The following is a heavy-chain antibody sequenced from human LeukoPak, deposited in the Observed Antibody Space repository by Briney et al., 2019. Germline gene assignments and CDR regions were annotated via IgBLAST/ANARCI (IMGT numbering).Heavy chain of an antibody. D-gene: IGHD4-11*01. V-gene: IGHV4-31*03. CDR1: GGSLTSGGYY. J-gene: IGHJ5*02. Sequence: PSQTLSLTCTVSGGSLTSGGYYWYWIRQHPGKGLAWIGHIYCSGSPYSNPSLKSRVTILVDTSKNQFSLKLSSVTAADTAVYYCARVTRYTTVTSLDWFDPWGQGTLVTVSS. CDR3: ARVTRYTTVTSLDWFDP. CDR2: IYCSGSP.